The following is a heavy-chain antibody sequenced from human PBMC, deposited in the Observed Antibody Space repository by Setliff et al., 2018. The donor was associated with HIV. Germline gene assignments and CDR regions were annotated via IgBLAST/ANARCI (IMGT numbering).Heavy chain of an antibody. CDR1: GGAFSGYY. J-gene: IGHJ4*02. CDR3: TRAQIAAPRPFDY. V-gene: IGHV4-34*01. D-gene: IGHD2-21*01. Sequence: PSETLSLTCADYGGAFSGYYWTWIRQSPGRGLEWIGEVNHKGVANYSPSLMRRATISADTSKSQFSLRLSSVTAADTALYFCTRAQIAAPRPFDYWGQGTLVTVSS. CDR2: VNHKGVA.